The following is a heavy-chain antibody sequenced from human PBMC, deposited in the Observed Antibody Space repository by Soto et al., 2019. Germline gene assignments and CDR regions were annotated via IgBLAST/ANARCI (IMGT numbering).Heavy chain of an antibody. CDR3: VRDPHYYGSGSFDY. D-gene: IGHD3-10*01. J-gene: IGHJ4*02. Sequence: QAQLVQSGAEVKKPGASVKVSCKASGYTFTGYYMHWVRQAPGQGLEWMGWINPNSGGTNYAQKFQGWVTMTRDTSSSTAYMELSRLRSDDTAVYYCVRDPHYYGSGSFDYWGQGTLITVSS. CDR2: INPNSGGT. V-gene: IGHV1-2*04. CDR1: GYTFTGYY.